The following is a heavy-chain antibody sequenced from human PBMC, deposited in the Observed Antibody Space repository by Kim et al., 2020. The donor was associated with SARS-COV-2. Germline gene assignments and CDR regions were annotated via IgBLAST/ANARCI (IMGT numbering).Heavy chain of an antibody. D-gene: IGHD3-10*01. J-gene: IGHJ4*02. CDR3: ARDGAGGYYGSGKPDY. CDR2: INPNSGGT. Sequence: ASVKVSCKASGYTFTGYYMHWVRQAPGQGLEWMGWINPNSGGTNYAQKFQGRVTMTRDTSISTAYMELSRLRSDDTAVYYCARDGAGGYYGSGKPDYWGQGTLVTVSS. CDR1: GYTFTGYY. V-gene: IGHV1-2*02.